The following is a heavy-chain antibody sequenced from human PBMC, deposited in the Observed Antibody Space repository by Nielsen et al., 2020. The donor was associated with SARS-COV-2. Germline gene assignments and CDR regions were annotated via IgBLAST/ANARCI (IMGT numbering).Heavy chain of an antibody. Sequence: SCKASGYTFTSFFMHWVRQAPGKGLEWVAVIWYDGSNKYYADSVKGRFTISRDNSKNTLYLQMNSLRAEDTAVYYCAREGDYGGNSGGSLDYWGQGTLVTVSS. D-gene: IGHD4-23*01. V-gene: IGHV3-33*01. CDR2: IWYDGSNK. CDR3: AREGDYGGNSGGSLDY. CDR1: GYTFTSFF. J-gene: IGHJ4*02.